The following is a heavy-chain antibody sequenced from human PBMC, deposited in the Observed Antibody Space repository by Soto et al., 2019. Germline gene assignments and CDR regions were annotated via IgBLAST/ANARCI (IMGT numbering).Heavy chain of an antibody. J-gene: IGHJ4*02. V-gene: IGHV1-3*05. CDR3: ARAVAVAADFDY. CDR2: INAGNGNT. D-gene: IGHD6-19*01. Sequence: QVQLVQSGAEEKKPGASVKVSCKASGYTFTGYAMHWVRQAPGQRLEWMGWINAGNGNTQYSQKFQGRVTITRDTSASTAYMELSSLRSQDTAVYYCARAVAVAADFDYWGQGTLGTVSS. CDR1: GYTFTGYA.